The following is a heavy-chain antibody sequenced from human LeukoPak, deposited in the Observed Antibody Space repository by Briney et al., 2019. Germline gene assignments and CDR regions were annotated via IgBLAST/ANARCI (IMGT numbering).Heavy chain of an antibody. Sequence: GGTLRLSCAASGFTFSSHGMSWVRQAPGKGLEWVSTISGSGDNTYYADSVKGRFTISRDNSKNTLSLQMNSLRAEDTAVYYCAKVGNWKYGHHDYWGQGTLVTVSS. V-gene: IGHV3-23*01. CDR1: GFTFSSHG. D-gene: IGHD1-7*01. J-gene: IGHJ4*02. CDR2: ISGSGDNT. CDR3: AKVGNWKYGHHDY.